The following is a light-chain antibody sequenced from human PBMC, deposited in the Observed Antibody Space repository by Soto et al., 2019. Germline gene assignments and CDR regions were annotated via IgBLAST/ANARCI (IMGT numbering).Light chain of an antibody. Sequence: QPVLTQPASVSGSPGQSITISCTGTSSDVGGYNYVSWYQQHPGKAPKVMIYEVSNRPSGVSNRFSGSKSGNTASLTISGLQAEDEADYYCSSYTSSINPWVFGGGTKVTVL. CDR3: SSYTSSINPWV. V-gene: IGLV2-14*01. J-gene: IGLJ3*02. CDR2: EVS. CDR1: SSDVGGYNY.